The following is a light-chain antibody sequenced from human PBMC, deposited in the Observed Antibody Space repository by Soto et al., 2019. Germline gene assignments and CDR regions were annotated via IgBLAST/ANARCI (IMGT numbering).Light chain of an antibody. V-gene: IGLV1-47*02. J-gene: IGLJ2*01. Sequence: QSVLTQPPSTSGTPGQTVTISCSGSTSNIGSNYVYWYQQLPGTAPQLLISNDNQRPSGVPDRFSGSKSGTSASLAISGLRSEDEADYSCAAWDDSLSGVVFGGGTKVTV. CDR2: NDN. CDR3: AAWDDSLSGVV. CDR1: TSNIGSNY.